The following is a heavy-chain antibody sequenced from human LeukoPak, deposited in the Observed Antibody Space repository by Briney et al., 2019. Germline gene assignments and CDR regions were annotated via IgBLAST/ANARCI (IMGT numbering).Heavy chain of an antibody. CDR3: ARHEPIVGVTPFDY. CDR2: INHSGST. V-gene: IGHV4-34*01. CDR1: GGSFSGYY. J-gene: IGHJ4*02. Sequence: SETLSLTCAVYGGSFSGYYWSWIRQPPGKGLEWIGEINHSGSTNYNPSLKSRVTISVDTSKNQFSLKLSSVTAADTAVYYCARHEPIVGVTPFDYWGQGTLVTVSS. D-gene: IGHD1-26*01.